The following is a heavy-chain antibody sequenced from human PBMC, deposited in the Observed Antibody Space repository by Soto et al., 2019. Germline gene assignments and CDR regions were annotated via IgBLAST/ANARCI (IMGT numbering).Heavy chain of an antibody. J-gene: IGHJ5*02. CDR2: IIPVFGTS. Sequence: QVHLLLQSGAEVKKPGSSVKVSCKASGGTPSNSAISWVRQAPGQGLEWMGGIIPVFGTSNSAQKFQGRVTITADESTSTSYLELSSLSSEDTAAYYCARDRCNTRTCTRDSFFDPWGQGTLVTVSS. CDR1: GGTPSNSA. V-gene: IGHV1-69*01. CDR3: ARDRCNTRTCTRDSFFDP. D-gene: IGHD2-21*02.